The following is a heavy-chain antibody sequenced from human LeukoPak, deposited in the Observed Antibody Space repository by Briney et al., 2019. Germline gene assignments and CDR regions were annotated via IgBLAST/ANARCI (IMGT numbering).Heavy chain of an antibody. V-gene: IGHV4-34*01. CDR2: LNHSGST. Sequence: PSETLPLTCAVYGGSFSGYYWSWLRQPPGKGLEWIGELNHSGSTNYNPSLKSRVTISVDTSKNQFSLKVSSVTAADTAVYYCAYGSGSSQGYWGQGTLVTVSS. D-gene: IGHD3-10*01. J-gene: IGHJ4*02. CDR1: GGSFSGYY. CDR3: AYGSGSSQGY.